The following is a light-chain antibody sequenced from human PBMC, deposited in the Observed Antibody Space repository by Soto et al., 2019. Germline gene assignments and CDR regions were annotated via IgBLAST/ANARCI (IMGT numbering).Light chain of an antibody. CDR1: QGISSS. V-gene: IGKV1-9*01. Sequence: DIQLTQSPSFLSASVGDRVTITCRASQGISSSLAWYQQKPGKAPKLLIYAASTLQSGVPSRFSGSGSGTEFTLKISSLQPEDFATSYCQHLNSYPVTFGQGTKLEIK. J-gene: IGKJ2*01. CDR2: AAS. CDR3: QHLNSYPVT.